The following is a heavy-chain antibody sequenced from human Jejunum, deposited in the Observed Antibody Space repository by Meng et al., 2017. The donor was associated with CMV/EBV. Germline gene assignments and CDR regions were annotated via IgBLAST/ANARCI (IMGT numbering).Heavy chain of an antibody. V-gene: IGHV3-48*03. CDR1: GFPFSSYE. D-gene: IGHD2-2*01. Sequence: CEASGFPFSSYEMTWVRQAPGKGLEWVSYISSGSAIIYYADSVKGRFTISRDNAKSSLYLQMNSLRAEDTALYYCARAGWAAIGYWGQGTVVTVSS. CDR2: ISSGSAII. J-gene: IGHJ4*02. CDR3: ARAGWAAIGY.